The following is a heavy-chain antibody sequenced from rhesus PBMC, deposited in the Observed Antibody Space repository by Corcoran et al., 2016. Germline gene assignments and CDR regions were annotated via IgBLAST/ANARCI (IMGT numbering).Heavy chain of an antibody. D-gene: IGHD5-24*01. CDR3: ARDMSVGTAAFDY. CDR1: GLPFRGYH. Sequence: EVQLVESGGGLGKPGGSLGLSCAAAGLPFRGYHMDWVRQAPGKGLEWVSRISNGGGSTWYADSVKGRFTISRENAKNTLYFQMNSLRAEDTAVYYCARDMSVGTAAFDYWGQGVLVTVSS. CDR2: ISNGGGST. V-gene: IGHV3-178*01. J-gene: IGHJ4*01.